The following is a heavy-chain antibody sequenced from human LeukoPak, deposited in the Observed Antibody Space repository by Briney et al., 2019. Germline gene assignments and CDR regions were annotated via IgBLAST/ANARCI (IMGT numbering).Heavy chain of an antibody. Sequence: ASVKVSCKASGYTFTDSYMHWVRQAPGQGLEWMGWINPNSGGTKYAQKFQGRVTMTRDTSVSTAYMELSRLRSDDTAVYYCARARGDIVVVPAAIWFDPWGQGTLVTVSS. J-gene: IGHJ5*02. D-gene: IGHD2-2*01. CDR1: GYTFTDSY. CDR2: INPNSGGT. V-gene: IGHV1-2*02. CDR3: ARARGDIVVVPAAIWFDP.